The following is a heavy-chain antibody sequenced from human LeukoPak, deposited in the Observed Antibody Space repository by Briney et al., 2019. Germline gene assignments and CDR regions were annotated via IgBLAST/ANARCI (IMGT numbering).Heavy chain of an antibody. V-gene: IGHV4-59*01. Sequence: SETLSLTCTVSGGFISSYYWSWIRAPPGKGLEWIGYIYNRGSTNYKSSLKSRVTISVDTSKNQFSLKLSSVTAADTAVYYCARGICEMATIPYWYFDIWGRGTLVTVSS. CDR3: ARGICEMATIPYWYFDI. D-gene: IGHD5-24*01. CDR2: IYNRGST. J-gene: IGHJ2*01. CDR1: GGFISSYY.